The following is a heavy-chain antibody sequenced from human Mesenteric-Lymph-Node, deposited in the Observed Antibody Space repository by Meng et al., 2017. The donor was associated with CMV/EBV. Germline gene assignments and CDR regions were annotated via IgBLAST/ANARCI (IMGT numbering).Heavy chain of an antibody. CDR1: GFIFSDYW. J-gene: IGHJ5*02. CDR3: ARVPQYGMGNYNWFDP. V-gene: IGHV3-7*01. Sequence: GGSLKISCAASGFIFSDYWMSWVRQAPGKGLEWVANIKEDGSQKKYVDSLKGRFTISRDNAKNSLYLQMSSLRAEDTAIYHCARVPQYGMGNYNWFDPWGQGTLVTVSS. D-gene: IGHD3-10*01. CDR2: IKEDGSQK.